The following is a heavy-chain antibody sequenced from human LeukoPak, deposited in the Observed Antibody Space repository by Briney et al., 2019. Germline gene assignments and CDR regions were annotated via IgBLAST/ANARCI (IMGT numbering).Heavy chain of an antibody. CDR3: ARPGPRYYFDY. V-gene: IGHV4-39*01. Sequence: PWETLSLTCTVSGGSISSSSYYWGWIRQPPGKGLEWIGSIYYSGSTYYNPSLKSRVTISVGTSKNQFSLKLSSVTAADTAVHYCARPGPRYYFDYWGQGTLVTVSS. CDR2: IYYSGST. CDR1: GGSISSSSYY. J-gene: IGHJ4*02. D-gene: IGHD3-10*01.